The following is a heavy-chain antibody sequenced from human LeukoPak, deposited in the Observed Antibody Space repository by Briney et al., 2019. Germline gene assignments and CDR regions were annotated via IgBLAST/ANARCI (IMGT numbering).Heavy chain of an antibody. V-gene: IGHV1-2*02. D-gene: IGHD3-10*01. CDR1: GVTFSDYA. J-gene: IGHJ4*02. CDR2: INPNSGGT. Sequence: ASVKVSCKASGVTFSDYALNWVRQAPGQGLEWMGWINPNSGGTNYAQKFQGRVTMTRDTSISTAYMELSRLRSDDTAVYYCASGVLLWFGESRFDYWGQGTLVTVSS. CDR3: ASGVLLWFGESRFDY.